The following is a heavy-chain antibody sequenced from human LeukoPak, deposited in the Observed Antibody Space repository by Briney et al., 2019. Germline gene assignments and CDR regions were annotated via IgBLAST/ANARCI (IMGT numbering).Heavy chain of an antibody. CDR3: AKHPLLGYCSSTTCGHFDY. Sequence: GGSLRLSCAASGFTFSSYAMSWVRQAPGKGLEWVSAISGSGGSTYYADSVKGRFTISRDNSKNTLYLQMNSLRAEDTALYYCAKHPLLGYCSSTTCGHFDYWGQGTLVTVSS. CDR1: GFTFSSYA. V-gene: IGHV3-23*01. J-gene: IGHJ4*02. D-gene: IGHD2-2*01. CDR2: ISGSGGST.